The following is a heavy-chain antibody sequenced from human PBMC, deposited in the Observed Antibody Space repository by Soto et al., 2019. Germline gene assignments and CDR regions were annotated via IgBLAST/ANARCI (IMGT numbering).Heavy chain of an antibody. CDR1: GFTFPIYG. CDR2: ISYDGSNQ. CDR3: AKDQASGQGSFDS. Sequence: GGSLRLSCAASGFTFPIYGMHWVRQAPDKGLEGVALISYDGSNQYYADSVKGRFTISRDNSKNTLFLQMNSLRADDTAVYYCAKDQASGQGSFDSWGQGTLVTVSS. V-gene: IGHV3-30*18. J-gene: IGHJ4*02.